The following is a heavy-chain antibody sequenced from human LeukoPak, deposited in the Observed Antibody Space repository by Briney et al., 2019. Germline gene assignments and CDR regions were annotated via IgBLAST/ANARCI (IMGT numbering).Heavy chain of an antibody. Sequence: ASVKVSCKASGYTFTSYGISWVRQAPGQGLEWMGWISAYNGNTNYAQKLQGRVTMTTDTSTSTAYMELSNLRSEDTAVYYCATDHQWQLLGYWGQGTLVTVSS. D-gene: IGHD1-26*01. V-gene: IGHV1-18*01. J-gene: IGHJ4*02. CDR2: ISAYNGNT. CDR3: ATDHQWQLLGY. CDR1: GYTFTSYG.